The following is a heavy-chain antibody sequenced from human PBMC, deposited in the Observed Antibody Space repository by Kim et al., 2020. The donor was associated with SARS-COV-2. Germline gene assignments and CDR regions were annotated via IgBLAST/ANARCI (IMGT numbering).Heavy chain of an antibody. CDR1: GDSISSSNW. J-gene: IGHJ4*02. CDR3: ARMYCSSTSCIGAQRYRSVEYYFDY. D-gene: IGHD2-2*01. CDR2: IYHSGTT. Sequence: SETLSLTCAVSGDSISSSNWWSWVRQPPGKGLEWIGEIYHSGTTNYNPSLKSRVTISVDKSKNQFSLKLTSVTAADTAVYYCARMYCSSTSCIGAQRYRSVEYYFDYWGQGTLVTVSS. V-gene: IGHV4-4*02.